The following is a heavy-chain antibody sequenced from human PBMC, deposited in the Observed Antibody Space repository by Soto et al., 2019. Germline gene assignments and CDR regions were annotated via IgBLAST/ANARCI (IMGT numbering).Heavy chain of an antibody. Sequence: PSETLSLTCTVSGGSISSGGYYWSWIRQHPGKGLEWIGYIYYSGSTYYNPSLKSRVTISVDTSKNQFSLKLSSVTAADTAVYYCARDYSGSTYDSSGYPRPYYYYYGMDVWGQGTTATVSS. J-gene: IGHJ6*02. D-gene: IGHD3-22*01. V-gene: IGHV4-31*03. CDR2: IYYSGST. CDR3: ARDYSGSTYDSSGYPRPYYYYYGMDV. CDR1: GGSISSGGYY.